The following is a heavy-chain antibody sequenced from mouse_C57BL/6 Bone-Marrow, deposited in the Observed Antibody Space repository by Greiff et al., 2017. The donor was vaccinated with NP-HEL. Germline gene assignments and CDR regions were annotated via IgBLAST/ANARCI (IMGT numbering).Heavy chain of an antibody. V-gene: IGHV1-42*01. CDR2: INPSTGGT. CDR1: GYSFTGYY. CDR3: ARDDGYYGDYAMDY. J-gene: IGHJ4*01. D-gene: IGHD2-3*01. Sequence: VQLQQSGPELVKPGASVKISCKASGYSFTGYYMNWVKQSPEKSLEWIGEINPSTGGTTYNQKFKAKATLTVDKSSSTAYMQLKSLTSEDSAVYYCARDDGYYGDYAMDYWGQGTSVTVSS.